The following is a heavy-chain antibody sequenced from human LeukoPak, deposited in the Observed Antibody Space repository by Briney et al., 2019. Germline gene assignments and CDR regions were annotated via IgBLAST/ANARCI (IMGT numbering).Heavy chain of an antibody. CDR2: ISAYNGNT. D-gene: IGHD2-2*01. Sequence: ASVKVSCKASGYTFTSYGISWVRQATGQGLEWMGWISAYNGNTNYAQKLQGRVTMTTDTSTSTAYMELRSLRSDDTAVCYCARDAKGTSLPDYWGQGTLVTVSS. J-gene: IGHJ4*02. V-gene: IGHV1-18*01. CDR3: ARDAKGTSLPDY. CDR1: GYTFTSYG.